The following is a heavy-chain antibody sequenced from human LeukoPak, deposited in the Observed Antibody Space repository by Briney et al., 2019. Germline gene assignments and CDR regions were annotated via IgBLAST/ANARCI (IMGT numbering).Heavy chain of an antibody. CDR3: AKDRPPPYYGDYLPFFDY. CDR2: ISWNSGSI. D-gene: IGHD4-17*01. CDR1: GFTFDDYA. J-gene: IGHJ4*02. V-gene: IGHV3-9*01. Sequence: PGRSLRLSCAASGFTFDDYAMHWVRQAPGKGLEWVSGISWNSGSIGYADSVKGRFTISRDNAKNSLYLQMNSLRAEDTALYHCAKDRPPPYYGDYLPFFDYWGQGTLVTVSS.